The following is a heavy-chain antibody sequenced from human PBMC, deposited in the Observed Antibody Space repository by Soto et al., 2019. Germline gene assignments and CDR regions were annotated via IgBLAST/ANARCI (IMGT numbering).Heavy chain of an antibody. CDR2: LYYSGTT. J-gene: IGHJ4*02. CDR1: GASISTQS. V-gene: IGHV4-59*11. CDR3: ARGLSWSPYFES. Sequence: SETLSLTCSVSGASISTQSWNWIRQAPGKGLEWIGYLYYSGTTNYNPSLKSQVTISADTSKNQVSLELTSVTAADTAVYFCARGLSWSPYFESWGQGILVTVSS. D-gene: IGHD3-3*01.